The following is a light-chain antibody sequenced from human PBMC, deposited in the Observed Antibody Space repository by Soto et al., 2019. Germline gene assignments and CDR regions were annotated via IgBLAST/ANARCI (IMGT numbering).Light chain of an antibody. CDR1: SSDVGGYNY. Sequence: QSALTQPASVSGSPGQSITISCTGTSSDVGGYNYVSWYQQHPGKAPKLMICEVSNRPSGVSNRFSGSKSGNTASLTISGLQAEDEADYYCSSYTSSSTLVVFGGGTKGPS. J-gene: IGLJ2*01. CDR2: EVS. V-gene: IGLV2-14*01. CDR3: SSYTSSSTLVV.